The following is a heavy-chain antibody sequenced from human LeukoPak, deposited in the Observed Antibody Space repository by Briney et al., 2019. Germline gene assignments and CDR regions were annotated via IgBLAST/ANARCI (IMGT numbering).Heavy chain of an antibody. Sequence: PSETLSLTCTVSGGSISSHYWSWIRQPPGKGLEWIGYIYYSGSTNYNPSLKSRVTISVDTSKNQFSLKLSSVTAADTAVYYCSNIVVVPAAQLDVWGKGTTVTVSS. CDR1: GGSISSHY. CDR2: IYYSGST. V-gene: IGHV4-59*11. D-gene: IGHD2-2*01. J-gene: IGHJ6*04. CDR3: SNIVVVPAAQLDV.